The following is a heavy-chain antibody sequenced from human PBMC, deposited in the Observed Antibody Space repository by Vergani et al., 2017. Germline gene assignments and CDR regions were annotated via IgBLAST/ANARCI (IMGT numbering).Heavy chain of an antibody. CDR2: ISSSSSYI. J-gene: IGHJ4*02. Sequence: EVQLVESRGGLVKPGGSLRLSCAASGFTFSSYSMNCVRQAPGKGLEWVSSISSSSSYIYYADSVKGRFTISRDNAKNSLYLQMNSLRAEDTAVYYCARSRLAGITMVRGVIGYWGQGTLVTVSS. CDR1: GFTFSSYS. V-gene: IGHV3-21*01. CDR3: ARSRLAGITMVRGVIGY. D-gene: IGHD3-10*01.